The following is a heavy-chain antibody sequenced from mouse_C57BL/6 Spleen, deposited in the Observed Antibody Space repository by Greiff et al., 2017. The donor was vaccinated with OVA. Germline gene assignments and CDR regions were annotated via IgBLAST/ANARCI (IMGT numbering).Heavy chain of an antibody. CDR2: ISGGGGNT. Sequence: EVQLQESGGGLVKPGGSLKLSCAASGFTFSSYTMSWVRQTPEKRLEWVATISGGGGNTYYPYSVKGRFTISRDKAKNTLYLQMSSLRSEDTALYNSASHKFYFDYWGQGTTLTVSS. CDR3: ASHKFYFDY. CDR1: GFTFSSYT. V-gene: IGHV5-9*01. J-gene: IGHJ2*01.